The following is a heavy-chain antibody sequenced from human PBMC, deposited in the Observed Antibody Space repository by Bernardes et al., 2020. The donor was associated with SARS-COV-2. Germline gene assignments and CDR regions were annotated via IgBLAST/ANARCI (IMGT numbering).Heavy chain of an antibody. D-gene: IGHD6-6*01. Sequence: GGSLRLSCAASGFTVSSNYMSWVRQAPGKGLEWVSVIYSGGSTYYADSVKGRFTISRHNSKNTLYLQMNSLRAEDTAVYYCARDFSSSSLVAFDIWGQGTMVTVSS. CDR2: IYSGGST. J-gene: IGHJ3*02. CDR1: GFTVSSNY. V-gene: IGHV3-53*04. CDR3: ARDFSSSSLVAFDI.